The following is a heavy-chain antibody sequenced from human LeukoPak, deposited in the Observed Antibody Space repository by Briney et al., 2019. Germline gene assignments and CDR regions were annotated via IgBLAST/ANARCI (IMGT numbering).Heavy chain of an antibody. CDR2: IYYSGST. Sequence: SETLSLTCTVSGGSISGSSYYWGWIRQPPGKGLEWIGSIYYSGSTYYNPSLKSRVTISVDTSKNQFSLKLSSVTAADTAVYYCARLKAYYDFWSGYYREDFDYWGQGTLVTVSS. CDR3: ARLKAYYDFWSGYYREDFDY. CDR1: GGSISGSSYY. D-gene: IGHD3-3*01. J-gene: IGHJ4*02. V-gene: IGHV4-39*01.